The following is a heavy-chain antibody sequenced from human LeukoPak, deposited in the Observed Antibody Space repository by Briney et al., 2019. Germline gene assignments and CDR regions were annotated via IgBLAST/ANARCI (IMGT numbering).Heavy chain of an antibody. V-gene: IGHV3-23*01. CDR2: ISRSGEST. J-gene: IGHJ4*02. CDR1: GFTFGNFW. Sequence: PGGSLRLSCAAAGFTFGNFWMSWIRQAPGKGLEWVSSISRSGESTFYADSVRGRFTISRDNSKNTVSLQMESLRAEDTALYYCAKDYAVGSIDYWGQGTLVTVSS. CDR3: AKDYAVGSIDY. D-gene: IGHD3-16*01.